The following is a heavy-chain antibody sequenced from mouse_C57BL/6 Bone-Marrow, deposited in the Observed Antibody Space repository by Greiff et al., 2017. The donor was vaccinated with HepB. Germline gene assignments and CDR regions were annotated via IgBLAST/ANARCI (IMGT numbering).Heavy chain of an antibody. Sequence: QVQLQQSGAELVKPGASVKMSCKASGYTFTTYPIEWMKQNHGKSLEWIGNFHPYNDDTKYNEKFKGKATLTVEKSSSEVYLELSRLTSDDSAVYYCARQGSSYSYWYFDVWGTGTTVTVSS. CDR3: ARQGSSYSYWYFDV. D-gene: IGHD1-1*01. CDR2: FHPYNDDT. J-gene: IGHJ1*03. CDR1: GYTFTTYP. V-gene: IGHV1-47*01.